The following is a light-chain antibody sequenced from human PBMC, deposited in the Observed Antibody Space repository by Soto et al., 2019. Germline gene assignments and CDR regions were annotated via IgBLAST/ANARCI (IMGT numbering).Light chain of an antibody. Sequence: SFLSPPPSARGTPGQRSTISCSGSISNIGDNPVNWYQQLPGAAPKLLIYINDQRPSGVPDRFSVSKYGTSASLAISGLQPEDEADYYCAAWDDSLNALFGTGTTVTV. J-gene: IGLJ1*01. CDR1: ISNIGDNP. CDR3: AAWDDSLNAL. CDR2: IND. V-gene: IGLV1-44*01.